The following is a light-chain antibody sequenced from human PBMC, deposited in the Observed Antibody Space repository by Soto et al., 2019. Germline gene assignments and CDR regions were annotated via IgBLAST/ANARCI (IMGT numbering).Light chain of an antibody. CDR1: SSDVGGYKF. V-gene: IGLV2-8*01. Sequence: QSALTQPPSASGSPGQSVTISCTGTSSDVGGYKFVSWYQQHPGKAPKLMIYEVNKRPSGVPDRFSGSKSGNTASLTVSGLPAEDAADYYCSSYAGSNNVLFGGGTKLTVL. J-gene: IGLJ2*01. CDR2: EVN. CDR3: SSYAGSNNVL.